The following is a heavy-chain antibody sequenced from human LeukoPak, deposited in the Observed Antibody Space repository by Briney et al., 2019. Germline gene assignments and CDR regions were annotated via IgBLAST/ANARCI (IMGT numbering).Heavy chain of an antibody. Sequence: GGSLRLSCAASGFTFSSYAMSWVRQAPGKGLEWVSAISGSGGSTYYADSVKGRFTISRDNSKNTLYLQMNSLRAEDTAVYYCAKVLIGGWLQLGVAFDIWGQGTMVTVSS. V-gene: IGHV3-23*01. J-gene: IGHJ3*02. D-gene: IGHD5-24*01. CDR1: GFTFSSYA. CDR2: ISGSGGST. CDR3: AKVLIGGWLQLGVAFDI.